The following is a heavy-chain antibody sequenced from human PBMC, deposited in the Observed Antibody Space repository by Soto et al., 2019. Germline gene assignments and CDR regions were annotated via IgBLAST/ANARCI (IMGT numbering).Heavy chain of an antibody. Sequence: TSETLSLTCTVSGGSISSGGYYWSWIRQHPGKGLEWIGYIYYSGSTYYNPSLKSRVTISVDTSKNQFSLKLSSVTAADTAVYYCARDQYSNYENWFDPWGQGTLVTVSS. V-gene: IGHV4-31*03. CDR1: GGSISSGGYY. D-gene: IGHD4-4*01. CDR2: IYYSGST. J-gene: IGHJ5*02. CDR3: ARDQYSNYENWFDP.